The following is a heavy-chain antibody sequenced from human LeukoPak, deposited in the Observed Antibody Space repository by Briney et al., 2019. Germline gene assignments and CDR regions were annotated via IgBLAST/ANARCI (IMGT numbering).Heavy chain of an antibody. CDR3: ARGQIYYFDY. CDR1: GFTFSSYA. J-gene: IGHJ4*02. Sequence: GRSLRLFCAASGFTFSSYAMHWVRQAPGKGLEWVAVISYDGSNKYYADSVKGRFTISRDNSKNTLYLQMNSLRAEDTAVYYCARGQIYYFDYWGQGTLVTVSS. CDR2: ISYDGSNK. V-gene: IGHV3-30*04.